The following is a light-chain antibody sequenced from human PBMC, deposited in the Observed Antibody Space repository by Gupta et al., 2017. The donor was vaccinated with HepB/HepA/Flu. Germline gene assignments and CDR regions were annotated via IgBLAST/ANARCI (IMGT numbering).Light chain of an antibody. V-gene: IGKV1-39*01. Sequence: DIQMTQSPSSLSASVGDRVTITCRASQSISSYLNWYQQKPGKAPKLLIYAASSLQSEVPLRFSGSGSETDFTLTISSLQPEDFATYYCQQSDRTPYTFGRGTKVEIK. CDR2: AAS. J-gene: IGKJ4*01. CDR1: QSISSY. CDR3: QQSDRTPYT.